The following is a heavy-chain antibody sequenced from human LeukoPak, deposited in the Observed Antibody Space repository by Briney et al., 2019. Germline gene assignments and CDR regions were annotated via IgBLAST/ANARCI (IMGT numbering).Heavy chain of an antibody. CDR3: ARIAVASDYYFDY. CDR2: SCYSGST. CDR1: GDSISSSSYY. J-gene: IGHJ4*02. D-gene: IGHD6-19*01. V-gene: IGHV4-39*01. Sequence: PSETLSLTCTVSGDSISSSSYYWGWIRQPPGTGLEWIGTSCYSGSTYYNLSLKSRVTISADKSKNQFSLNLSSVTVADTAVYYCARIAVASDYYFDYWGQGTLVTVSS.